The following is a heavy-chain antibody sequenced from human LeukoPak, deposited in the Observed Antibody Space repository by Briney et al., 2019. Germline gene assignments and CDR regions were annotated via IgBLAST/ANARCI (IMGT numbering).Heavy chain of an antibody. J-gene: IGHJ5*02. D-gene: IGHD6-13*01. CDR2: INHSGST. Sequence: SETLSLTCAVYGGSFSGYYWSWIRQPPGKGLEWIEEINHSGSTNYNPSLKSRVTISVDTSKNQFSLKLSSVTAADTAVYYCARLRLGSSWPLFDPWGQGTLVTVSS. CDR1: GGSFSGYY. CDR3: ARLRLGSSWPLFDP. V-gene: IGHV4-34*01.